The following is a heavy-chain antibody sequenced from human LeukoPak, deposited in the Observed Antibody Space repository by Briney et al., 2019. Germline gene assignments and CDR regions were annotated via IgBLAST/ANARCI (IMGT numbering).Heavy chain of an antibody. CDR2: IYYSGST. Sequence: AETLSLTCTVSGGSISSYYWSWIRQPPGKRLEWIGYIYYSGSTKYNPSLKSRVTISVDTSKNQFSLKLSSVTAADTAVYYCARHHSISWDWFDPWGQGTLVTVSS. D-gene: IGHD6-13*01. J-gene: IGHJ5*02. V-gene: IGHV4-59*08. CDR1: GGSISSYY. CDR3: ARHHSISWDWFDP.